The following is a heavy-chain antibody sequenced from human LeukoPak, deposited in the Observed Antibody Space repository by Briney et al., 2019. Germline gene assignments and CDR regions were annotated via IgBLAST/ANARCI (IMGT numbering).Heavy chain of an antibody. CDR2: FDPEDGET. CDR1: GYTLTELS. V-gene: IGHV1-24*01. Sequence: ASVKVSCKVSGYTLTELSMHWVRQAPGKGLEWMGGFDPEDGETIYAQKFQGRVTMTEDTSTDTAYMELSSLRSEDTAVYYCARDSLSSGWSSNNWFDPWGQGTLVTVSS. J-gene: IGHJ5*02. D-gene: IGHD6-19*01. CDR3: ARDSLSSGWSSNNWFDP.